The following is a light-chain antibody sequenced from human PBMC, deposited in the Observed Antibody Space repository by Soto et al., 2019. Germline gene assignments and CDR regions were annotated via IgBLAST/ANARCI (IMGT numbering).Light chain of an antibody. Sequence: QSALTQPASVSGSPGQSITISCTGTSSDVVGYDHVSWYQHHPGKAPKVMIYEVSDRPSGVSNRFSGSKSGNTASLTISGLQAEDEADYYCSSYTSSSTLGVFGGGTKLTVL. CDR1: SSDVVGYDH. J-gene: IGLJ2*01. CDR3: SSYTSSSTLGV. CDR2: EVS. V-gene: IGLV2-14*01.